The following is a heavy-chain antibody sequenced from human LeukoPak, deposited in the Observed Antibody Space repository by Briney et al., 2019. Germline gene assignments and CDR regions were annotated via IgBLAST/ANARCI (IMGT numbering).Heavy chain of an antibody. J-gene: IGHJ3*02. CDR2: ISSSSSTI. CDR1: GFTFSSYS. Sequence: PGGSLRLSYAASGFTFSSYSMNWVRQAPGKGLEWVSYISSSSSTIYYADSVKGRFTISRDNAKNSLYLQMDSLRDEDTAVYYCARRYCSGGSCYSGAFDIWGQGTMVTVSS. CDR3: ARRYCSGGSCYSGAFDI. V-gene: IGHV3-48*02. D-gene: IGHD2-15*01.